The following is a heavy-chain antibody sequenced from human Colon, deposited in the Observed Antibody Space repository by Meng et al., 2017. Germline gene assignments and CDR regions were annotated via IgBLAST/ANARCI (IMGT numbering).Heavy chain of an antibody. CDR3: ARDYYYDSSGYRLYYFDY. CDR2: ISSSSSYI. Sequence: GGSLRLSCAASGFTFSSYSMNWVRQAPGKGLEWVSSISSSSSYIYYADSVKGRFTISRDNAKNSLYLQMNSLRAEDTAVYYCARDYYYDSSGYRLYYFDYWGQGTLVTSPQ. V-gene: IGHV3-21*01. D-gene: IGHD3-22*01. CDR1: GFTFSSYS. J-gene: IGHJ4*02.